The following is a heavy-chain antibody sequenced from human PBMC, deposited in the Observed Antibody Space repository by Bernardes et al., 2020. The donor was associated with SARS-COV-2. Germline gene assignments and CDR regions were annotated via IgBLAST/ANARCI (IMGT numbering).Heavy chain of an antibody. D-gene: IGHD3-3*01. V-gene: IGHV4-34*01. CDR1: GGSFSDHY. Sequence: SEPLSLTCAVYGGSFSDHYWSWFRQPPGKGLEWIGEVNRGGSPTYGPSFKSRVTLSMDMSRNQVSLKMTSVTAADTAVYYCARQGRGFYLDHCGQGTLVTVSS. J-gene: IGHJ4*02. CDR3: ARQGRGFYLDH. CDR2: VNRGGSP.